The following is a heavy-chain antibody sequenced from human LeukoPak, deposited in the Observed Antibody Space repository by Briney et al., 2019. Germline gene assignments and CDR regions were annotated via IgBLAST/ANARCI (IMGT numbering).Heavy chain of an antibody. CDR1: GGSFRGYY. J-gene: IGHJ4*02. V-gene: IGHV4-34*01. CDR2: INRSGST. CDR3: ASTERCSTACPLDY. Sequence: WETLSLTCAVYGGSFRGYYWSCIRQPPGKGLEWIGEINRSGSTNYNPSLESRVTISLDTSIKKFSLKLNSVTAADTAVYYCASTERCSTACPLDYWGQGTIAVVSS. D-gene: IGHD2-2*01.